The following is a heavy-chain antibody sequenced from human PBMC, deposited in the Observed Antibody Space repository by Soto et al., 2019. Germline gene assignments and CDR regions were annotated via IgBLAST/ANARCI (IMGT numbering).Heavy chain of an antibody. Sequence: QLQESGPGLVKPSGTLSLTCAVSGGSVTTNYWWGWVRQSPVTGLEWIGDMSHSGPTNYSPSPQSRATLSVDTSKNQFSLELKSVTAADTAVYFGGMSRGWATIHSWGQGTLVTVSS. D-gene: IGHD6-19*01. CDR2: MSHSGPT. CDR3: GMSRGWATIHS. CDR1: GGSVTTNYW. J-gene: IGHJ4*02. V-gene: IGHV4-4*02.